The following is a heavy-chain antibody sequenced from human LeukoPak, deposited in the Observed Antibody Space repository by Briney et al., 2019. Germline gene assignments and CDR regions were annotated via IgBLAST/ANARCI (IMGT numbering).Heavy chain of an antibody. CDR2: FDPEDGET. CDR3: ARVGAAAGPYYFDY. V-gene: IGHV1-24*01. D-gene: IGHD6-13*01. CDR1: GYTLTELS. J-gene: IGHJ4*02. Sequence: ASVNVSCKVSGYTLTELSMHWVRQAPGKGLEWMGGFDPEDGETIYAQKFQGRVTITRDTSASTAYMELSSLRSEDMTVYYCARVGAAAGPYYFDYWGQGTLVTVSS.